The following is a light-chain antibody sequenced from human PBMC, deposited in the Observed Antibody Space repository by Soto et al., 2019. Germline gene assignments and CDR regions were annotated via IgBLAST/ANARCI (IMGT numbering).Light chain of an antibody. CDR1: SGSVSTSYY. CDR3: VLYMGSGTGV. Sequence: QTVVTQEPSFSVSPGRTVTPTCGLSSGSVSTSYYPSWYQQTPGQAPRTLIYNTNTRSSGVPDRFSGSILGNKAALTITGAQADDESDYYCVLYMGSGTGVFGGGTKLTVL. V-gene: IGLV8-61*01. J-gene: IGLJ3*02. CDR2: NTN.